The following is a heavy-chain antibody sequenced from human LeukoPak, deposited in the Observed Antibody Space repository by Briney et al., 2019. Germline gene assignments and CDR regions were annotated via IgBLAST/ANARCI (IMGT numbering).Heavy chain of an antibody. J-gene: IGHJ3*02. CDR1: GGSFSGYY. CDR2: INHSGST. Sequence: SETLSLTCAVYGGSFSGYYWSWIRQPPGKGLEWIGEINHSGSTNYNPSLKSRVTISVDTSKNQFSLKLSSVTAADTAVYYCARGRMGGTAFDIWGQGTMVTVSS. CDR3: ARGRMGGTAFDI. D-gene: IGHD1-26*01. V-gene: IGHV4-34*01.